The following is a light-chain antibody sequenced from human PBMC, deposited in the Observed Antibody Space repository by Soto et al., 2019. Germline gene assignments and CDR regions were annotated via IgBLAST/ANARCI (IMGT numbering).Light chain of an antibody. J-gene: IGLJ2*01. CDR1: SSDIGHHNYYNY. V-gene: IGLV2-14*01. CDR3: MSYTGSTTTHGV. Sequence: QSALTQPASVSGSPGQSITIPCTGTSSDIGHHNYYNYVYWYPQQPRKALKHLVLGVRNRPSGISGRFSFSKSDNTASLTISGLQPEDEADYYCMSYTGSTTTHGVLGGGTKLTVL. CDR2: GVR.